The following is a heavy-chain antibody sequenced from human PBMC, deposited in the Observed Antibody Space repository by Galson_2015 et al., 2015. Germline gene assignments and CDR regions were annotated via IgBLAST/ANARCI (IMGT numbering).Heavy chain of an antibody. V-gene: IGHV3-48*01. D-gene: IGHD1-26*01. CDR1: GFTFSSYS. Sequence: SLRLSCAASGFTFSSYSMNWVRQAPGKGLEWVSYISSSSSTIYYADSVKGRFTISRDNAKNSLYLQMNSLRAADTAVYYCARDWGGSYQPDTFDYWGQGTLVTVSS. J-gene: IGHJ4*02. CDR3: ARDWGGSYQPDTFDY. CDR2: ISSSSSTI.